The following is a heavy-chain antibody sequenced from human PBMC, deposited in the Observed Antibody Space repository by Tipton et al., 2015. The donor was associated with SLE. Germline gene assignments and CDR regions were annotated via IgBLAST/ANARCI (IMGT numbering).Heavy chain of an antibody. V-gene: IGHV3-9*01. Sequence: SLRLSCQTSGFTFDNYAMHWVRQIPGEGLEWVSGITWNSGTINYADSVRGRFTISRDNDKNSVYLHMNRLRPEDTALYYCAKDRGASIVGYFDLWGRGTLVTVSS. CDR1: GFTFDNYA. CDR2: ITWNSGTI. CDR3: AKDRGASIVGYFDL. J-gene: IGHJ2*01. D-gene: IGHD3-3*01.